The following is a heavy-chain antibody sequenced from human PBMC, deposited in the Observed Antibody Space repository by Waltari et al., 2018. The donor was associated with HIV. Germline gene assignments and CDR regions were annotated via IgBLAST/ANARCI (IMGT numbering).Heavy chain of an antibody. J-gene: IGHJ3*01. CDR2: IWYDGSKK. D-gene: IGHD6-13*01. CDR3: ARVPFASSWSADSFDV. Sequence: VQLEESGGGVVQPGRSRRLSCAASGFRVSDYGMHWVRQAPGKGLQWVAVIWYDGSKKEYSDSVKGRFTISKDNSKNTLFLQMNGLRVDDTAVYFCARVPFASSWSADSFDVWGPGTRITVSS. CDR1: GFRVSDYG. V-gene: IGHV3-33*01.